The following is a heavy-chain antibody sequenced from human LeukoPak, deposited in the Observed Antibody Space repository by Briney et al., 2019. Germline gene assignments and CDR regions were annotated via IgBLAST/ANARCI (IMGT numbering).Heavy chain of an antibody. V-gene: IGHV4-59*12. CDR2: IYYSGST. D-gene: IGHD3-22*01. Sequence: SETLSLTCTVSGDSISSYYWSWIRQSPGKGLEWIGYIYYSGSTNYNPSLKSRVTMSVDTSKKQFSLKLSSVTAADTAVYYCARGSLTYYDSSGYYYRAFDIWGQGTMVTVSS. J-gene: IGHJ3*02. CDR1: GDSISSYY. CDR3: ARGSLTYYDSSGYYYRAFDI.